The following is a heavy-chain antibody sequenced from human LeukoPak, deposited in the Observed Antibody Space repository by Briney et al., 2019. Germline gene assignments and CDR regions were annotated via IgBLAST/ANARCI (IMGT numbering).Heavy chain of an antibody. CDR2: IYHSGST. V-gene: IGHV4-4*02. CDR3: SSGWYFDY. Sequence: SETLSLTCAASGGSISSRNWWSWVRQPPGKGLEWIGEIYHSGSTNYNPSLKSRVTISVDTSKNQFSLKLSSVTAADTAVYYCSSGWYFDYWGQGTLVTVSS. CDR1: GGSISSRNW. D-gene: IGHD6-19*01. J-gene: IGHJ4*02.